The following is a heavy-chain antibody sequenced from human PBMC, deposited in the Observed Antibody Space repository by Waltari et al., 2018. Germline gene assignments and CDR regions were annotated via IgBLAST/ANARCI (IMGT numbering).Heavy chain of an antibody. CDR3: ARLPTKYFDSLGWGFFDQ. V-gene: IGHV4-59*08. CDR2: RRNTGAT. J-gene: IGHJ4*02. Sequence: HVQLQESGPGLVKPSETLSLTCSVSGDFPSDDHWTWIRQAPGKGLEWIAYRRNTGATKCPPSCESRVTLSADPSKKQFSLGLTSVTAADTAVYFCARLPTKYFDSLGWGFFDQWGQGILVTVSS. CDR1: GDFPSDDH. D-gene: IGHD3-9*01.